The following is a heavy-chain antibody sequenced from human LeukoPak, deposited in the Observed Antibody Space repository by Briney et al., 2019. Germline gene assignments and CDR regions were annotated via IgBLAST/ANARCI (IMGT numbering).Heavy chain of an antibody. CDR2: ISYDGSNK. V-gene: IGHV3-30-3*01. CDR3: ARRGTSSSWAHFDY. D-gene: IGHD6-13*01. CDR1: GFTFSSYA. J-gene: IGHJ4*02. Sequence: PGRSLRLSCAASGFTFSSYAMHWVRQAPGKGLEWVAVISYDGSNKYYADSVKGRFTISRDNAKNSLYLQMNSLGAEDTAVYYCARRGTSSSWAHFDYWGQGTLVTVSS.